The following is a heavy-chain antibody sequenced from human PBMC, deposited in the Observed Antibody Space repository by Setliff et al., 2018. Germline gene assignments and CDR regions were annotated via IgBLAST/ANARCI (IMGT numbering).Heavy chain of an antibody. J-gene: IGHJ6*02. Sequence: KTSETLSLTCGGYGGSISDYYWSWIRQPPGKGLEWIGEINHSGSTNYNPSLKSRVTISLDTSRNQVSLKLSSVTAADTAVYYCARDRQYCSSTSCYTSYFYYYAMDIWGQGTTVTVSS. CDR1: GGSISDYY. CDR3: ARDRQYCSSTSCYTSYFYYYAMDI. CDR2: INHSGST. V-gene: IGHV4-34*01. D-gene: IGHD2-2*02.